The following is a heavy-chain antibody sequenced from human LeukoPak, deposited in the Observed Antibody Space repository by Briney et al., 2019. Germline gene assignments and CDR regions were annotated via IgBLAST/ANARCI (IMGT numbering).Heavy chain of an antibody. CDR3: ARDSSGYDILIGYPLGY. CDR1: GFTFSSYS. V-gene: IGHV3-21*01. CDR2: ISSSSSYI. D-gene: IGHD3-9*01. J-gene: IGHJ4*02. Sequence: GGSLRLSCAASGFTFSSYSMKWVRQAPGKGLEWVSSISSSSSYIYYADSVKGRFTISRDNAKNSLYLQMNSLRAEDTAVYYCARDSSGYDILIGYPLGYWGQGTLVTVSS.